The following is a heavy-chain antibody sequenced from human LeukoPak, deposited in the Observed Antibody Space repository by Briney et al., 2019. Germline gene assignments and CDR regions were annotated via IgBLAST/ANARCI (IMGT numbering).Heavy chain of an antibody. CDR3: ARCIVAGPYDY. V-gene: IGHV3-74*01. CDR2: INSDGSST. CDR1: GFTFSSYW. Sequence: GGSLRLSCAASGFTFSSYWMHWVRQAPGKGLVWVSRINSDGSSTSYADSVKGRFTISRDNAKNTLYLQMNSLRAEDTAVYYCARCIVAGPYDYWGQGTLVTVSS. J-gene: IGHJ4*02. D-gene: IGHD5-12*01.